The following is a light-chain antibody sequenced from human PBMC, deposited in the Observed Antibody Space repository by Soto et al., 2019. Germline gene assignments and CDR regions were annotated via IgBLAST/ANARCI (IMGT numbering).Light chain of an antibody. V-gene: IGKV3-15*01. CDR1: QSVSSN. J-gene: IGKJ1*01. CDR3: QHYNNWRPWT. CDR2: GAS. Sequence: EIVMTQSPATLSVSPGERATLSCRASQSVSSNLAWYQQKPGQAPMLLIYGASTRATGIPARFSGSGSGTEFTLTISSLQSEDFAIYYCQHYNNWRPWTFGQGTKVEIK.